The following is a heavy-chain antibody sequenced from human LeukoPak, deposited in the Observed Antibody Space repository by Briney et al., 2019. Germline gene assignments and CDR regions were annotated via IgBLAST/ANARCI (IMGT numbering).Heavy chain of an antibody. CDR1: GFTFSSSE. D-gene: IGHD1-1*01. Sequence: GGSLRLSCVASGFTFSSSEMNWARQAPGKGLEWLSYISNSGRTIYYADSVKGRFTVSRDNAKNSLYLQMNSLRAEDTAVYYCARAPVLEPFDLWGWGTLVTVSS. CDR3: ARAPVLEPFDL. CDR2: ISNSGRTI. V-gene: IGHV3-48*03. J-gene: IGHJ4*02.